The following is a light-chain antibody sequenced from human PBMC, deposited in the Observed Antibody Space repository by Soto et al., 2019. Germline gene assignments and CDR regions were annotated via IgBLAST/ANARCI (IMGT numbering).Light chain of an antibody. V-gene: IGKV1-39*01. J-gene: IGKJ5*01. Sequence: DIQMTQSPSSLSASVGDRVTITCRASESISRHLNWYQQKPGKAPNLLIYAASTLQNGVPSRFSGSGSGTDFTLTISSLQPEDFPTYYCQQSYSTLSIRFGQGTRLEIK. CDR2: AAS. CDR1: ESISRH. CDR3: QQSYSTLSIR.